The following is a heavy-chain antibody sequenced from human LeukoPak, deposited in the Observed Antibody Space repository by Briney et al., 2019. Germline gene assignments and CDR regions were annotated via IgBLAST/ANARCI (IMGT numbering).Heavy chain of an antibody. D-gene: IGHD3-22*01. CDR3: AKEIYYYDSSGYYLADYYYGMDV. Sequence: GGSLRLSCAASGFTFDDYAMHWVRQAPGKGLEWVSGISWNSGSIGYADSVKGRFTISRDNAKNSLYLQMNGLRAEDTALYYCAKEIYYYDSSGYYLADYYYGMDVWGQGTTVTVSS. CDR2: ISWNSGSI. J-gene: IGHJ6*02. CDR1: GFTFDDYA. V-gene: IGHV3-9*01.